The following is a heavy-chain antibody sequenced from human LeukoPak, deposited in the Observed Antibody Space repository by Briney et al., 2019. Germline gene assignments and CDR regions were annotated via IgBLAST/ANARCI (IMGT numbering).Heavy chain of an antibody. CDR2: ISYDGSNK. D-gene: IGHD3-22*01. CDR1: GFTFSSYA. CDR3: ARAPGAYYLFSDYYYYYMDV. Sequence: PGGSLRLSCAASGFTFSSYAMHWVRQAPGKGLEWVAVISYDGSNKYYADSVKGRLTISRDNSKNTLYLQMNSLRAEDTAVYYCARAPGAYYLFSDYYYYYMDVWGKGTTVTVSS. J-gene: IGHJ6*03. V-gene: IGHV3-30*04.